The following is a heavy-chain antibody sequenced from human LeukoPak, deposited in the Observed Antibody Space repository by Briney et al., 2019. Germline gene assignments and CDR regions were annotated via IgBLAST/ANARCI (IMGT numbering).Heavy chain of an antibody. V-gene: IGHV3-48*03. CDR3: ARASGIAAAGNGDWFDP. D-gene: IGHD6-13*01. J-gene: IGHJ5*02. Sequence: GGSLRLSCAASGFTFSSYEMNWVRQAPGKGLEWVSYVSSSGSTIYYADSVKGRFTISRDNAKNSLYLQMNSLRAEDTAVYYCARASGIAAAGNGDWFDPWGQGTLVTVSS. CDR2: VSSSGSTI. CDR1: GFTFSSYE.